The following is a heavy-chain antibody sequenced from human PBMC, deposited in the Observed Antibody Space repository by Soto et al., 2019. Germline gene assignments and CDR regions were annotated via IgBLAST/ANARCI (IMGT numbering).Heavy chain of an antibody. CDR2: INAGNGNT. Sequence: ASVKVSCKECGYTFTSYGISWVRQAPGQGLEGMGWINAGNGNTKYSQKFQGRVTITRDTSESTDYMELSSLRSEDTAVYYCAKEVWDYWGQGTLVTVSS. CDR1: GYTFTSYG. J-gene: IGHJ4*02. D-gene: IGHD2-21*01. CDR3: AKEVWDY. V-gene: IGHV1-3*01.